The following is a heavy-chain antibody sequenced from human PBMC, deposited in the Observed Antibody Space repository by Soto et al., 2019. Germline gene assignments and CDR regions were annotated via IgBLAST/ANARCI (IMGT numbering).Heavy chain of an antibody. D-gene: IGHD3-22*01. J-gene: IGHJ1*01. CDR1: GFTFSSHG. Sequence: QVQLVESGGGVVQPGMTLRLSCTASGFTFSSHGMHWVRQAPGKGLEWVAVVSFDGTNKNYADSVRGRFTISRDNSMNPLYLQMSTLRAQDTAVYYCANGDSSRFEYFHSWCQGTLVTVAS. CDR2: VSFDGTNK. V-gene: IGHV3-30*18. CDR3: ANGDSSRFEYFHS.